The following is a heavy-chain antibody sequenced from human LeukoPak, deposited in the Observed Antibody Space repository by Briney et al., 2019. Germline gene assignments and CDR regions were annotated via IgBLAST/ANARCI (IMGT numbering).Heavy chain of an antibody. D-gene: IGHD7-27*01. V-gene: IGHV4-39*01. CDR3: ARVGGAWGDNMKTYYYFLDV. J-gene: IGHJ6*03. CDR2: IYYSGTT. Sequence: SETLSLTCTVSGGSISNSPYFWGWIRQPPGKGLEWIGTIYYSGTTSYKPSLKSRLTISVDTSENQFSLKLSSVTAADTAVYYCARVGGAWGDNMKTYYYFLDVWGRGTTVTVSS. CDR1: GGSISNSPYF.